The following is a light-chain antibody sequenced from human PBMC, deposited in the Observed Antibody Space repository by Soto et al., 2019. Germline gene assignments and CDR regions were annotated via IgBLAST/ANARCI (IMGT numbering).Light chain of an antibody. V-gene: IGLV2-14*01. CDR1: SSDVGAYNF. CDR3: SSYTRSSTLV. CDR2: EVD. Sequence: QSALAQPASVSGSPGQSITISCTGTSSDVGAYNFVSWYQQHPGKAPKLVIYEVDTRPSGVSDRFSGSKSGNTASLAISGLQPEDEADYYCSSYTRSSTLVFGGGTKLTVL. J-gene: IGLJ3*02.